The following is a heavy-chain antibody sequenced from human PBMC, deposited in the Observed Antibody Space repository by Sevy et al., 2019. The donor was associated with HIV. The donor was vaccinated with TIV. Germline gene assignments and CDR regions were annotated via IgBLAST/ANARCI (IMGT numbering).Heavy chain of an antibody. CDR2: ISSSSSTI. V-gene: IGHV3-48*02. CDR1: GFTFSSYS. D-gene: IGHD3-10*01. CDR3: ARGLLLWFGESMINDAFDI. J-gene: IGHJ3*02. Sequence: GGSLRLSCAASGFTFSSYSMNWVRQAPGKGLEWVSYISSSSSTIYYADSVKGRFTISRDNAKNSLYLQMNSLRDEDMAGYYCARGLLLWFGESMINDAFDIWGQGTMVTVSS.